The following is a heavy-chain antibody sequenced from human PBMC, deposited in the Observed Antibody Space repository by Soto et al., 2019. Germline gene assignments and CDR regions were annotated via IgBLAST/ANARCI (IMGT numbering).Heavy chain of an antibody. V-gene: IGHV4-59*01. Sequence: SETLSLTCTVSGGSISSYYWSCIRHPPGKGLEWIGYIYYSGSTNYNPSLKSRVTISVDTSKNQFSLKLSSVTAADTAVYYCARDRGGDYSNGMDVWGQGTTVTVSS. CDR1: GGSISSYY. CDR2: IYYSGST. J-gene: IGHJ6*02. D-gene: IGHD2-21*02. CDR3: ARDRGGDYSNGMDV.